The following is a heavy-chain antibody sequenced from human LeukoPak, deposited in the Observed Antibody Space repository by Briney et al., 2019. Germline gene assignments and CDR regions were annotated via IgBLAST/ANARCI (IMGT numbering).Heavy chain of an antibody. CDR3: AKSVVRGVINYYYYYGMDV. CDR2: IWYDGSNK. CDR1: GFTFSSYG. J-gene: IGHJ6*02. D-gene: IGHD3-10*01. Sequence: GGSLRLSCAASGFTFSSYGMHWVRQAPGKGLEWVAVIWYDGSNKYYADSVKGRFTISRDNSKNTLYLQMNSLRAEDTAVYYCAKSVVRGVINYYYYYGMDVWGQGTTVTVSS. V-gene: IGHV3-30*02.